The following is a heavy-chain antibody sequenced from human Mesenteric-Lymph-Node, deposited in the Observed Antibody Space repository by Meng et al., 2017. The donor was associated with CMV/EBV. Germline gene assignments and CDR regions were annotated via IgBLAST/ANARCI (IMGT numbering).Heavy chain of an antibody. V-gene: IGHV4-39*07. J-gene: IGHJ4*02. CDR2: IFYSGTT. Sequence: GSLRPSCIVSGGPVFRGDFHWGWIRQPPGKGLEWIGTIFYSGTTYYNPSLKSRISISLDTSKNQFSLRLTSVTAADTAVYYCARAKGYTSGWYLDKSPHYFDFWGQGKLVTVSS. D-gene: IGHD6-19*01. CDR3: ARAKGYTSGWYLDKSPHYFDF. CDR1: GGPVFRGDFH.